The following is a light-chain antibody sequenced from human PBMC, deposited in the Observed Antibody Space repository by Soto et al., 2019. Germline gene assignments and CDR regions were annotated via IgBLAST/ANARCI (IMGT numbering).Light chain of an antibody. CDR2: GAS. J-gene: IGKJ2*01. V-gene: IGKV3-15*01. Sequence: EVVMTQSPATLSVSPGEKATLSCRASQSVRSNLAWYQQKPGQAPRLLFYGASIRATGIPARFSGSESGTEFTLTINSLQSEDFAVYYCQQYNTWPPYTFGQGTKLEMK. CDR3: QQYNTWPPYT. CDR1: QSVRSN.